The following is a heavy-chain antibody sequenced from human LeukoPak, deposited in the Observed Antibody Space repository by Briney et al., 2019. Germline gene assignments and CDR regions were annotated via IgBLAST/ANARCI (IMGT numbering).Heavy chain of an antibody. Sequence: GGSLRLSCAASGFTFSNYAMHWVRQAPGKGLEWVASINHNGNVNYYVDSVKGRFTISRDNAKNSLYLQMSNLRAEDTAVYFCARGGGLDVWGQGATVTVSS. V-gene: IGHV3-7*03. J-gene: IGHJ6*02. CDR1: GFTFSNYA. CDR2: INHNGNVN. CDR3: ARGGGLDV. D-gene: IGHD3-16*01.